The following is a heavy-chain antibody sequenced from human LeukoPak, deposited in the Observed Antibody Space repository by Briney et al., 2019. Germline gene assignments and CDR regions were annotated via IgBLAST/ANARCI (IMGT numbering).Heavy chain of an antibody. CDR3: ARDPAQSGWLQAIPDY. CDR1: GFSFSSYG. J-gene: IGHJ4*02. CDR2: ITTSGSSA. D-gene: IGHD5-24*01. V-gene: IGHV3-21*01. Sequence: PGGSLRLSCAASGFSFSSYGMIWVRQAPGKGLEWVSTITTSGSSAFYADSVKGRFTISRDNAKNSLHLKMNSLRAEDTAVYYCARDPAQSGWLQAIPDYWGQGTLVTVSS.